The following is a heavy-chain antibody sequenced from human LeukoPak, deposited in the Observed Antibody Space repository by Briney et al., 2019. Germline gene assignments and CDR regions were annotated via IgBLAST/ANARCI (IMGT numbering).Heavy chain of an antibody. CDR3: ASQMSHITIFGVDQDY. CDR2: IIPILGIA. J-gene: IGHJ4*02. D-gene: IGHD3-3*01. CDR1: GGTFSSYA. Sequence: ASVKVSCKASGGTFSSYAISWVRQAPGQGLEWMGRIIPILGIANYAQKFQGRVTITADKSTSTAYMELSSLRSEDTAVYYCASQMSHITIFGVDQDYWGQGTLVTVSS. V-gene: IGHV1-69*04.